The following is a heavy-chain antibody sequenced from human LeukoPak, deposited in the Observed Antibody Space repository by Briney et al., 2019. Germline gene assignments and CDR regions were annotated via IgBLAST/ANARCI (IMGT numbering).Heavy chain of an antibody. D-gene: IGHD6-6*01. CDR1: GFTFSDYA. Sequence: GGSLRLSCAASGFTFSDYAMTWVRQAPGKGLEWVSTMTGTSGDTFYADSVKGRFTISRDNSENTLFLQMNGLGAEDAAVYYCARVIAPRLDAFDVWGQGTTVTVSS. CDR3: ARVIAPRLDAFDV. V-gene: IGHV3-23*01. J-gene: IGHJ3*01. CDR2: MTGTSGDT.